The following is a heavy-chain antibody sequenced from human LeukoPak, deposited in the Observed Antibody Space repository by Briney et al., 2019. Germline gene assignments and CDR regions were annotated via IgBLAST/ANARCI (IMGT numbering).Heavy chain of an antibody. CDR1: GFTFRSYE. J-gene: IGHJ4*02. CDR2: VKKDGSEK. V-gene: IGHV3-7*01. D-gene: IGHD5-18*01. Sequence: GGSLTLSCEDSGFTFRSYEMNWVRQAPGKGLEWVANVKKDGSEKYYVDSVKGRFTISRDNAKTSLYLQMISLRAEDTAVYYCARHLSGVTGYTYGRGIDYWGQGTLVTASS. CDR3: ARHLSGVTGYTYGRGIDY.